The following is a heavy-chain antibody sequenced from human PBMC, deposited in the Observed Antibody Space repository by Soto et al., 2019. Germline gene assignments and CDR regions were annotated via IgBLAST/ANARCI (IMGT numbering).Heavy chain of an antibody. V-gene: IGHV3-30-3*01. J-gene: IGHJ4*02. CDR2: ISYDGSSK. CDR1: GFTFSTFA. Sequence: QVQLVESGGGVVQPGRSLRLSCAASGFTFSTFAMHWVRQAPGKGLEWVAIISYDGSSKHYADSVKGRFTISRDNSRNTLFLKMNSLRAEDTAVYYGVTDPSHISVAANIDYWGQGTLVTVSS. D-gene: IGHD6-19*01. CDR3: VTDPSHISVAANIDY.